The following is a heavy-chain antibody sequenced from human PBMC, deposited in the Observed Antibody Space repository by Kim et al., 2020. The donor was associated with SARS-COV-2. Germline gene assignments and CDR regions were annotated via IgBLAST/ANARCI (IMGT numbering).Heavy chain of an antibody. J-gene: IGHJ2*01. V-gene: IGHV3-48*04. CDR3: ARDALYSGTYVDGNWYFGL. CDR2: NSSSSSTI. CDR1: GFTFSSYS. Sequence: GGSLRLSCADSGFTFSSYSMNWVRQAPGKGLEWVSYNSSSSSTIYYADSVKGRFTISRDNAKNPLYLQMNSLRAEDTAVYYCARDALYSGTYVDGNWYFGLWRRGTLVTVSS. D-gene: IGHD1-26*01.